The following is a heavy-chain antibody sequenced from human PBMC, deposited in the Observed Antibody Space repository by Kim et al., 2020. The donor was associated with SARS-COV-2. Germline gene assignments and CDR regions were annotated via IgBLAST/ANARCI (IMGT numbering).Heavy chain of an antibody. J-gene: IGHJ6*02. CDR3: ATGYSRSGYYYYYGMDV. V-gene: IGHV4-61*02. CDR1: GGSISSGSYY. Sequence: SETLSLTCTVSGGSISSGSYYWSWIRQPAGKGLEWIGRIYTSGSTNYNPSLKSRVTISVDTSKNQFSLKLSSVTAADTAVYYCATGYSRSGYYYYYGMDVWGQGTTVTVSS. CDR2: IYTSGST. D-gene: IGHD6-13*01.